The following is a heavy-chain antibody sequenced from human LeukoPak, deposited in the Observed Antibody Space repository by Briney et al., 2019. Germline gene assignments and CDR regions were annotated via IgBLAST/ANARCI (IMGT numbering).Heavy chain of an antibody. J-gene: IGHJ4*02. CDR3: ARASVRYFDY. CDR1: GGSFSGYY. V-gene: IGHV4-34*01. CDR2: VNHSGST. D-gene: IGHD3-10*02. Sequence: SETLSLTCAVYGGSFSGYYWSWIRQPPGKGLEWIGEVNHSGSTNYNPSLKSRVTISVDTSKNQFSLKLSSVTAADTAVYYCARASVRYFDYWGQGTLVTVSS.